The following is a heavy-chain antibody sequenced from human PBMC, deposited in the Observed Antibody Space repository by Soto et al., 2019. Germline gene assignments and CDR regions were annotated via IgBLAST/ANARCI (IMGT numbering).Heavy chain of an antibody. V-gene: IGHV4-61*01. D-gene: IGHD5-12*01. J-gene: IGHJ4*02. CDR1: GGSVSSGSYY. CDR3: AREDIVATIDY. CDR2: IYYSGST. Sequence: SETLSLTCTVSGGSVSSGSYYWSWIRQPPGKGLEWIGYIYYSGSTNYNPSLKSRVTISVDTSKNQFSLKLSSVTAADTAVYYCAREDIVATIDYWGQGALVTVSS.